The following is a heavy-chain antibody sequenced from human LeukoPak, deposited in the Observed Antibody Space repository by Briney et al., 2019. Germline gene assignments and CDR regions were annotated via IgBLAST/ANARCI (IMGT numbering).Heavy chain of an antibody. J-gene: IGHJ6*03. D-gene: IGHD5-18*01. Sequence: PSETLSLTCTVSGGSISSYYWSWIRQPAGKGLEWIGRIYTSGSTNYNPSLKSRVTMSVDTSKNQFSLKLSSVTAADTAVYYCAREYGGYSYGYYYYYYMDVWGKGTTVTIPS. V-gene: IGHV4-4*07. CDR2: IYTSGST. CDR3: AREYGGYSYGYYYYYYMDV. CDR1: GGSISSYY.